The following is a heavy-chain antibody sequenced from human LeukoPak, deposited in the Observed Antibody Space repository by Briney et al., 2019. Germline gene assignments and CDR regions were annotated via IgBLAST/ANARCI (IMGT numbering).Heavy chain of an antibody. CDR1: GGSFSGYY. CDR3: ARIAAADPVAFDI. V-gene: IGHV4-34*01. D-gene: IGHD6-13*01. J-gene: IGHJ3*02. CDR2: INHSGST. Sequence: PSETLSLTCAVYGGSFSGYYWSWIRQPPGKGLEWIGGINHSGSTNYNPSLKSRVTISVDTSKNQFSLELSSVTAADTAVYYCARIAAADPVAFDIWGQGTMVTVSS.